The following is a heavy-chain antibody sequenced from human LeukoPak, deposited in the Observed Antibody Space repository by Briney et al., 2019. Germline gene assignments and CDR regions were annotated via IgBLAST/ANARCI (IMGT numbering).Heavy chain of an antibody. J-gene: IGHJ4*02. Sequence: PSETLSLTCAVYGGSFSGYYWSWIRQPPGKGLEWNGEINHSGSTNYNPSRKSRVTISVDTSKNQFSLKLSSVTDADTAVYYCARAPYSSSFFDYWGQGTLVTVSS. CDR2: INHSGST. D-gene: IGHD6-13*01. V-gene: IGHV4-34*01. CDR3: ARAPYSSSFFDY. CDR1: GGSFSGYY.